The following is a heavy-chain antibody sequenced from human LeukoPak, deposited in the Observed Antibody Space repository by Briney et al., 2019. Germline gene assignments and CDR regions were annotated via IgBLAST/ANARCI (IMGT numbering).Heavy chain of an antibody. D-gene: IGHD2-2*01. CDR3: ARAGIVVVPAARRLDY. CDR1: GGTFSSYA. Sequence: ASVKVSCKASGGTFSSYAISWVRQAPGQGLEWMGIINPSGGSTSYAQKFQGRVTMTRDTSTSTVYMELSSLRSEDTAVYYCARAGIVVVPAARRLDYWGQGTLVTVSS. V-gene: IGHV1-46*01. J-gene: IGHJ4*02. CDR2: INPSGGST.